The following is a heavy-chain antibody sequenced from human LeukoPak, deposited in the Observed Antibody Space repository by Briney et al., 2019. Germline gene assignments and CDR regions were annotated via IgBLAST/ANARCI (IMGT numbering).Heavy chain of an antibody. J-gene: IGHJ4*02. Sequence: AETLSLTCSVSGGSLRSDRHNWAWVRQSADKGLEHIGSVDQTGSPYYNPPLKSRVTISVDTSNKQFSLNLTSVTAADTAVYYCARDLGGYPFFMDVWGQGTLVTVSS. CDR1: GGSLRSDRHN. CDR3: ARDLGGYPFFMDV. CDR2: VDQTGSP. V-gene: IGHV4-39*07. D-gene: IGHD2-15*01.